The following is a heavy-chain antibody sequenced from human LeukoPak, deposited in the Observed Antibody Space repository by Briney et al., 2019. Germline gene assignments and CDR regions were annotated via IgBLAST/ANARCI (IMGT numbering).Heavy chain of an antibody. CDR3: ARGEYSSSPGDY. CDR1: GHTFTGYY. V-gene: IGHV1-2*02. J-gene: IGHJ4*02. D-gene: IGHD6-6*01. Sequence: ASVKVSCKASGHTFTGYYMHWVRQAPGQGLEWMGWINPNSGGTNYAQKFQGRVTMTRDTSISTAYMELSRLRSDDTAVYYCARGEYSSSPGDYWGQGTLVTVSS. CDR2: INPNSGGT.